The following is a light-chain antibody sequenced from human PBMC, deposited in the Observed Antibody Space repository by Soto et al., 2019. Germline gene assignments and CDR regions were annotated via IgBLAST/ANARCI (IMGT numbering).Light chain of an antibody. Sequence: QSVLTQPASVSGSPGQSITISCTGSNSDVGGYNYVSWYQQHPGKVPKLMIYEVAKRLSGVSDRFSGSKSGNTASLTISGLQADDEADYYCSSYAATSTRVFGTGTKVTVL. CDR3: SSYAATSTRV. V-gene: IGLV2-14*01. J-gene: IGLJ1*01. CDR1: NSDVGGYNY. CDR2: EVA.